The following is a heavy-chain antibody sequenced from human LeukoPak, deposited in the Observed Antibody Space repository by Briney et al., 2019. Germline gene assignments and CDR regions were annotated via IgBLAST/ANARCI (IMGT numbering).Heavy chain of an antibody. CDR1: GGSIISSSYY. J-gene: IGHJ3*02. CDR2: IYYSGST. Sequence: SETLSLTCTVSGGSIISSSYYWDWIRQPPGKGLEWIGSIYYSGSTYYNPSLKSRVTISVDTSKSQFSLKVSSVTAADTAVYYCARRRLRVGATRSRAFDIWGQGTMVTVSS. CDR3: ARRRLRVGATRSRAFDI. D-gene: IGHD1-26*01. V-gene: IGHV4-39*07.